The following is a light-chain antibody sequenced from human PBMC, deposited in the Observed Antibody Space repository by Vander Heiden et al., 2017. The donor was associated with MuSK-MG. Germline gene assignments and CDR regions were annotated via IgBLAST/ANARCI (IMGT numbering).Light chain of an antibody. Sequence: EIVLTQSPATLSLSPGERATLSCRASQSVSSYLAWYQQKPGQAPRLLIYDASNRAAGIQARFSGSGYGTDCTLTISSLEPEDFAVYYCQQRSNGPPLYTFGQGTKLEIK. CDR3: QQRSNGPPLYT. V-gene: IGKV3-11*01. CDR2: DAS. CDR1: QSVSSY. J-gene: IGKJ2*01.